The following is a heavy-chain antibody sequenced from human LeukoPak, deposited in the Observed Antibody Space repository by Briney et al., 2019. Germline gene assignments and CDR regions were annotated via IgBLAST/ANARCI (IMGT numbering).Heavy chain of an antibody. D-gene: IGHD3-22*01. CDR2: IYYSGST. CDR1: GGSISSGDYY. Sequence: SETLSLTCTVSGGSISSGDYYWSWIRQHPGKGLEWIGYIYYSGSTYYNPSLKSRVTISVDTSKNRFSLKLSSVTAADTAVYYCARVLRSSGSPDYWGQGTLVTVSS. CDR3: ARVLRSSGSPDY. V-gene: IGHV4-31*02. J-gene: IGHJ4*02.